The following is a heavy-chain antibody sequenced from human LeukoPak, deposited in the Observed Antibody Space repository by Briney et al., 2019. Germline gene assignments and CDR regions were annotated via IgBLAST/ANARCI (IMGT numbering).Heavy chain of an antibody. Sequence: SETLSLTCAVYGGSFSGYYWSWIRQPPGKGLEWMGEINHSGSTNYNPSLKSRVTISVDTSKHQFSLKLSSVTAADTAVYYCARGPGSSGDRSPGGMDVWGQGTTVTVSS. D-gene: IGHD2-21*02. CDR1: GGSFSGYY. J-gene: IGHJ6*02. V-gene: IGHV4-34*01. CDR2: INHSGST. CDR3: ARGPGSSGDRSPGGMDV.